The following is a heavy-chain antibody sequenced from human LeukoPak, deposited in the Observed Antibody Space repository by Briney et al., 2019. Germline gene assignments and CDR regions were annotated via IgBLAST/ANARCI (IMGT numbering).Heavy chain of an antibody. Sequence: GASVKVSCKASGYTFTSYYMHWVRQAPGQGLEWMGIINPSGGSTSYAQKFQGRVTMTRDTSTSTVYMELSSLRSEDTAVYYCARDRFWSAPYMGSGHGAFDIWGQGTMVTVSS. J-gene: IGHJ3*02. CDR3: ARDRFWSAPYMGSGHGAFDI. D-gene: IGHD3-3*01. V-gene: IGHV1-46*01. CDR2: INPSGGST. CDR1: GYTFTSYY.